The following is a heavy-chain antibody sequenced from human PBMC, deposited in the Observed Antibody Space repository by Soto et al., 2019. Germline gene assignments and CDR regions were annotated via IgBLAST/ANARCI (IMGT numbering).Heavy chain of an antibody. CDR2: IYYSGST. V-gene: IGHV4-59*08. Sequence: QVQLQESGPGLVKPSETLSLTCTVSGGSISSYYWSWIRQPPGKGLEWIGYIYYSGSTNYNPSLKSRVAISVDTSKNQFSLKLSSVTAADTAVYYCASCWVTGTFDPWGQGTLVTVSS. CDR1: GGSISSYY. J-gene: IGHJ5*02. D-gene: IGHD4-17*01. CDR3: ASCWVTGTFDP.